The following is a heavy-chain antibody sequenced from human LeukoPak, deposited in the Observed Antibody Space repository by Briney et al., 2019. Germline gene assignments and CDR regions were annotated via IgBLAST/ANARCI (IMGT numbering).Heavy chain of an antibody. CDR1: GFTFSTYW. CDR3: ARLKDDVTKLDY. V-gene: IGHV3-7*01. CDR2: INQDGSHK. D-gene: IGHD2-8*01. J-gene: IGHJ4*02. Sequence: GGSLRLSCAASGFTFSTYWMSWVRQAPGKGLEWVANINQDGSHKHYGDSVQGRFTISRDNTKNSLFLQMNRLKAEETAVYYCARLKDDVTKLDYWGQGTLVTVSS.